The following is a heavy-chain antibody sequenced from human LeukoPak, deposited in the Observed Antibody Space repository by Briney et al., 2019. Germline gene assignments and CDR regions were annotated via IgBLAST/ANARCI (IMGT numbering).Heavy chain of an antibody. CDR3: ARENWGWENFDL. D-gene: IGHD7-27*01. CDR2: ITASGTAM. CDR1: GFTFSSYS. V-gene: IGHV3-48*02. J-gene: IGHJ2*01. Sequence: GGSLRLSCAASGFTFSSYSMNWVRQAPGKGLEWVSHITASGTAMFYADSVKGRFTISRDNAKNSLYLQMNSLRDEDTAVYYCARENWGWENFDLWGRGTLVTVSS.